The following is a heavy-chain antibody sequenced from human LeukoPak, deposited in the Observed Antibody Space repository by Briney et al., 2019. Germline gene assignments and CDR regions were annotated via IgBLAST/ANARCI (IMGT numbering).Heavy chain of an antibody. J-gene: IGHJ6*03. CDR1: GGSIRSFY. D-gene: IGHD5-18*01. Sequence: HSDTLSLTCTVSGGSIRSFYWSWIRQPPGKGLEWIGYTFYSGSTTYNPSLKSRVTMSVDTSKSQFSLRLSSVTAADTAVYYCARDRGYSYGYYYYYYMDVWGKGTTVTVSS. V-gene: IGHV4-59*01. CDR2: TFYSGST. CDR3: ARDRGYSYGYYYYYYMDV.